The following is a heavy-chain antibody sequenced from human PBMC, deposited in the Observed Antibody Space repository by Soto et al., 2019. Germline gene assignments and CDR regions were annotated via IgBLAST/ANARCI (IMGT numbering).Heavy chain of an antibody. Sequence: GGSLRLSCAVSGFTFDDNAMHWVRQAPEKGLEWVSGINWKSDIGYADSVKGRFTISRDNAENSLYLQMNSLRAEDTAVYFCATVPLSLYCSSNACPGASPEIWGQGTLVTVSS. J-gene: IGHJ3*02. V-gene: IGHV3-9*01. CDR1: GFTFDDNA. CDR3: ATVPLSLYCSSNACPGASPEI. D-gene: IGHD2-2*01. CDR2: INWKSDI.